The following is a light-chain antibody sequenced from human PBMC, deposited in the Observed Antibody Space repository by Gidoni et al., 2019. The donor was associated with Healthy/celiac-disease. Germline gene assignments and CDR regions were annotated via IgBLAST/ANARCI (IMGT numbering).Light chain of an antibody. J-gene: IGLJ2*01. V-gene: IGLV1-44*01. CDR3: AAWDDSLNGLVV. Sequence: QSVRTQPPAASGTPGQRVTISCSGSSSNFGSNTVNWYQQLPGTAPNLIIYTNNLRPSGVPDRFSGSKSGTSASLAISGLQSEDEADYYCAAWDDSLNGLVVFGGGTKLTVL. CDR2: TNN. CDR1: SSNFGSNT.